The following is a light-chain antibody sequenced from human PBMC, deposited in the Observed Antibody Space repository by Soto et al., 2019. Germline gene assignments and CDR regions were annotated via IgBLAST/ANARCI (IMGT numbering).Light chain of an antibody. CDR2: SNT. CDR1: SSNIGSNT. J-gene: IGLJ1*01. CDR3: ATWADGLNSYV. Sequence: QSVLTQQPSASGTPGQRVTISCSGSSSNIGSNTVSWYQQLPQRAPKLLIFSNTQRPSGVPDRFSGSKSGTSASLAISGLQSEDEADYYCATWADGLNSYVFGTGTKLTVL. V-gene: IGLV1-44*01.